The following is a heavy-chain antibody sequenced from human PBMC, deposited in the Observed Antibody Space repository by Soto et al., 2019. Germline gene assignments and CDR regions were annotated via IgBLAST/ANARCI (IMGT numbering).Heavy chain of an antibody. CDR1: SVSVSGSYW. CDR2: IDHSGRT. Sequence: QVQIQESGPGLVKSSGTLSLACSVSSVSVSGSYWCAWVRQSPGKGLEWIGEIDHSGRTNYNPSRKSRVTMSLDYSKNQFSLTLRSVTAADTAVYYCARSNWNYVRTLDYWGQGSQVIVSS. J-gene: IGHJ4*02. CDR3: ARSNWNYVRTLDY. D-gene: IGHD1-7*01. V-gene: IGHV4-4*02.